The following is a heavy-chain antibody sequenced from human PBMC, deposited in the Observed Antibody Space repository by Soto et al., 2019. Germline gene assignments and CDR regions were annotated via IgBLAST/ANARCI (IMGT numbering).Heavy chain of an antibody. CDR2: IYYSGST. Sequence: SETLSLTCTVSGGSISSYYWSWIRQPPGKGLEWIGYIYYSGSTNYNPSLKSRVTTSVDTSKNQFSLKLSSVTAADTAVYYCARDGSGSYVFDYWGQGTLVTVSS. CDR3: ARDGSGSYVFDY. CDR1: GGSISSYY. J-gene: IGHJ4*02. V-gene: IGHV4-59*01. D-gene: IGHD3-10*01.